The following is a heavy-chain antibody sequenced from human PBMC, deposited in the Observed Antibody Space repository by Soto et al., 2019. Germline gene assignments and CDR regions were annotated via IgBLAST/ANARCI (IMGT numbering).Heavy chain of an antibody. CDR2: IHNSGRT. J-gene: IGHJ6*02. Sequence: SETLSLTCTVSGGSISSGDYCWSWIRQPPGKGLEWIGYIHNSGRTYYNPSLRSGLSISVDTSKTQFSLKLTSVTAADTAVYYCARERLGADSSGDYWNYMDVWGQGTTVTVSS. D-gene: IGHD3-22*01. CDR3: ARERLGADSSGDYWNYMDV. V-gene: IGHV4-30-4*01. CDR1: GGSISSGDYC.